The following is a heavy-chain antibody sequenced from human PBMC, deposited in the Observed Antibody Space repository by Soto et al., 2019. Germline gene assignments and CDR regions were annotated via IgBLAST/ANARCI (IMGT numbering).Heavy chain of an antibody. CDR2: IDPSDSYT. D-gene: IGHD6-13*01. Sequence: GESLKISCKGSGYSFTSYWISWVRQMPGKGLEWMGRIDPSDSYTNYSPSFQGHVTISADKSISTAYLQWSSLKASDTAMYYCARPMIAAAPRGYYYGMDVWGQGTTVTVSS. CDR3: ARPMIAAAPRGYYYGMDV. CDR1: GYSFTSYW. J-gene: IGHJ6*02. V-gene: IGHV5-10-1*01.